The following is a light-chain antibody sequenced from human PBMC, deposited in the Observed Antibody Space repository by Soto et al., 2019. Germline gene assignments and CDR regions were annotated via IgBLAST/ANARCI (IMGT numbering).Light chain of an antibody. CDR3: QQYHNSPPT. V-gene: IGKV3-20*01. CDR1: QSVSSSY. CDR2: GAS. Sequence: VLTQPATLSVSPGERATLSCRASQSVSSSYLAWYQQKPGQAPRLLIYGASSRATGIPDRFSGSGSGTDFTLTISRLEPEDFAVYYCQQYHNSPPTFGQGTKVDIK. J-gene: IGKJ1*01.